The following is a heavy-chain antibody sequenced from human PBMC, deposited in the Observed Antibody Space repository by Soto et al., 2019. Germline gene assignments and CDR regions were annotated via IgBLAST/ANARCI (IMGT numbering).Heavy chain of an antibody. CDR2: ISSSSSTI. CDR1: GFTFSSYS. J-gene: IGHJ4*02. Sequence: GGSLRLSCAASGFTFSSYSMNWVRQAPGKGLEWVSYISSSSSTIYYADSVKGRFTISRDNAKNSLYLQMNSLRAEDTAVYYCAREGRGYSGYDLDYWGQGTLVTVSS. V-gene: IGHV3-48*04. D-gene: IGHD5-12*01. CDR3: AREGRGYSGYDLDY.